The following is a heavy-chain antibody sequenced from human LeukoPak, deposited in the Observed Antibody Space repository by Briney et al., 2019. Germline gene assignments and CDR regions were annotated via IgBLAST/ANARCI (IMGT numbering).Heavy chain of an antibody. D-gene: IGHD5-24*01. CDR2: INPSGGST. CDR1: GYTFTSYY. J-gene: IGHJ4*02. CDR3: AREGSVDGYTIGGHFDY. V-gene: IGHV1-46*01. Sequence: ASVKVSCKASGYTFTSYYMHWVRQAPGQGLEWMGIINPSGGSTSYAQKFQGRVTMTRDTSTSTVYMELSSLRSEDTAVYYCAREGSVDGYTIGGHFDYWGQGTLVTVSS.